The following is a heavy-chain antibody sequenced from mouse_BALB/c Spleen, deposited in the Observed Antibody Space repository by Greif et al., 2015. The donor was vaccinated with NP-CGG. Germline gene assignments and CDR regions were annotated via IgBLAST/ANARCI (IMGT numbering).Heavy chain of an antibody. D-gene: IGHD2-4*01. CDR2: IHPSDGET. CDR1: GYSFTSYW. J-gene: IGHJ4*01. CDR3: ARGDDYDWEAMDY. V-gene: IGHV1-61*01. Sequence: QVQLQQSGAELVRPGASVKLSCKASGYSFTSYWMNWVKQRPGQGLEWIGMIHPSDGETRLNQKFKDKATLTVDKSSSTAYMQLSSPTSEDSAVYYCARGDDYDWEAMDYWGQGTSVTVSS.